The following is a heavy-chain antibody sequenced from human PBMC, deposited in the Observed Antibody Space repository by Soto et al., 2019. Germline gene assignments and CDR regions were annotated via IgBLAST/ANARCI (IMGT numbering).Heavy chain of an antibody. Sequence: ASVKVSCKASGYTFTGYYMHWVRQAPGQGLEWMGWINPNSGGTNYAQKFQGWVTMTRDTSISTAYMELSRLRSDDTVVYYCARRGAGDYWYFDLWGRGTLVTVSS. CDR1: GYTFTGYY. V-gene: IGHV1-2*04. D-gene: IGHD7-27*01. CDR2: INPNSGGT. J-gene: IGHJ2*01. CDR3: ARRGAGDYWYFDL.